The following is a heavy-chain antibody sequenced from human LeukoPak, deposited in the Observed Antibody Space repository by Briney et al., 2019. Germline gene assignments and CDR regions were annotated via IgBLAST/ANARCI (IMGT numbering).Heavy chain of an antibody. J-gene: IGHJ4*02. V-gene: IGHV3-7*03. D-gene: IGHD6-6*01. Sequence: GGSLRLSCAASGFTFINYWMSWVRQAPGKGLEWVANMKQDGSVKYYVDSMKGRFTISRDNAKNSLYLQMSGLRAEDTAVYLCARIGYSSSSFDYWGQGVLVTVYS. CDR1: GFTFINYW. CDR3: ARIGYSSSSFDY. CDR2: MKQDGSVK.